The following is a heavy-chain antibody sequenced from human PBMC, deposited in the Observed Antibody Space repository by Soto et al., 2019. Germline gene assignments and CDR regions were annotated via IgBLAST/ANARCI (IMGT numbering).Heavy chain of an antibody. CDR3: ADQGYDGSGIYAWGEFEY. Sequence: EVQLLESGGGLVQPGGSLRLSCAASGFTFANYAMSWVRQAPGKGLEWVSAISGSGATTHYADSVKGRFTVSRDNSKNTMYLQMNSLRAEDATVHYCADQGYDGSGIYAWGEFEYWGKGTLVTVSA. D-gene: IGHD3-10*01. CDR2: ISGSGATT. V-gene: IGHV3-23*01. CDR1: GFTFANYA. J-gene: IGHJ4*02.